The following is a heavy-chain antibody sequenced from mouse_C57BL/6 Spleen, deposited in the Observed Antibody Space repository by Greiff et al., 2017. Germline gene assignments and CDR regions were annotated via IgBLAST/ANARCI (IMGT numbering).Heavy chain of an antibody. V-gene: IGHV1-7*01. J-gene: IGHJ3*01. CDR1: GYTFTSYW. CDR2: INPSSGYT. CDR3: ARSVYYDYAWFAY. Sequence: VQLQESGAELAKPGASVKLSCKASGYTFTSYWMHWVKQRPGQGLEWIGYINPSSGYTKYNQKFKGKATLTADKSSSTAYMQLSSLTYEDSAVYYCARSVYYDYAWFAYWGQGTLVTVSA. D-gene: IGHD2-4*01.